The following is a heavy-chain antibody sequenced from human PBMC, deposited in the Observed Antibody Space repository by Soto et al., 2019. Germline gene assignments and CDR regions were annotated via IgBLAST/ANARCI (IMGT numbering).Heavy chain of an antibody. CDR1: GFNFRTYG. CDR3: ARGTDYADLGNAEYFHP. J-gene: IGHJ1*01. CDR2: ISKDGSHS. V-gene: IGHV3-30*03. D-gene: IGHD4-17*01. Sequence: QVQLVESGGGVVQPGRSLRLSCAASGFNFRTYGIHWVRQAPGKGLEWVALISKDGSHSYSAHSVKGRFTTSRDNSQNNAFLQVNSLRADDTAVYFCARGTDYADLGNAEYFHPWGQGTLVTVSS.